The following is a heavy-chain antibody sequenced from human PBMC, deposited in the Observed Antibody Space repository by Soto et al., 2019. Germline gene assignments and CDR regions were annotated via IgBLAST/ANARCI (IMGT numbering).Heavy chain of an antibody. CDR1: GFSLSTSGVG. CDR2: IYWDDDK. J-gene: IGHJ4*02. D-gene: IGHD3-9*01. Sequence: QITLKESGPTLVKPTQTLTLTCTFSGFSLSTSGVGVGWIRQPPGKALEWLALIYWDDDKRYSPSLKSRLTITKDTFKNQVVLTMTNMDPVDTATYYCAHHLYYDILTGYSPFDYWGQGTLVTVSS. CDR3: AHHLYYDILTGYSPFDY. V-gene: IGHV2-5*02.